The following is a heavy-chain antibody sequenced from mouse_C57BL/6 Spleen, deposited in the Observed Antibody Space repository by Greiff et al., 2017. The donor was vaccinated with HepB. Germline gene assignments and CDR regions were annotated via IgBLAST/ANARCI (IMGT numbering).Heavy chain of an antibody. D-gene: IGHD1-1*01. CDR2: ILPGSGST. Sequence: QVHVKQSGAELMKPGASVKLSCKATGYTFTGYWIEWVKQRPGHGLEWIGEILPGSGSTNYNEKFKGKATFTADTSSNTAYMQLSSLTTEDSAIYYCARSRGPGRYYYGSSQDWYFDVWGTGTTVTVSS. V-gene: IGHV1-9*01. CDR3: ARSRGPGRYYYGSSQDWYFDV. J-gene: IGHJ1*03. CDR1: GYTFTGYW.